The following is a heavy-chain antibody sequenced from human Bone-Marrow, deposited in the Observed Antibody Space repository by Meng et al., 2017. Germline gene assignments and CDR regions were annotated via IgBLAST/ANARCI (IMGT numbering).Heavy chain of an antibody. CDR1: GGSFSGYY. D-gene: IGHD3-10*01. CDR2: INHSGST. J-gene: IGHJ6*02. V-gene: IGHV4-34*01. Sequence: SETLSLTCAVYGGSFSGYYWSWIRQPPGKGLEWIGEINHSGSTNYNPSLKSRVTISVDTSKNQFSLKLSSVTAADTAVYYCARESGRRYYYYYYGMDVWGHGTTVTVSS. CDR3: ARESGRRYYYYYYGMDV.